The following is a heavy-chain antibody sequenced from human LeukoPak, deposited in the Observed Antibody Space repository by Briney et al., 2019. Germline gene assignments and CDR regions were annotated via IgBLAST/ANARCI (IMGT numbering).Heavy chain of an antibody. CDR3: AKDRYYYGSGSYSPFDY. J-gene: IGHJ4*02. CDR1: GFTFSSYA. V-gene: IGHV3-23*01. CDR2: ISGSGGST. Sequence: GGSLRLSCAASGFTFSSYAMSWVRQAPGKGLEWVSAISGSGGSTYYADSVEGRFTISRDKYKNTLYLQMNSLRAEDTAVYYCAKDRYYYGSGSYSPFDYWGQGTLVTVSS. D-gene: IGHD3-10*01.